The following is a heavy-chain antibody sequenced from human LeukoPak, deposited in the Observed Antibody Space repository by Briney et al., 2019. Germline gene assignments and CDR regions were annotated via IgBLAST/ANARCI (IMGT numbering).Heavy chain of an antibody. V-gene: IGHV1-18*01. CDR2: ISAYNGNT. J-gene: IGHJ5*02. CDR3: ARGVHVRKYDSNHNCFDP. Sequence: ASVKVSCKASGYTFTSYGISWVRQAPGQGLEWMGWISAYNGNTNYAQKLQGRVTVTRDMSTSTVYMELSSLRSDDTAVYYCARGVHVRKYDSNHNCFDPWGQGTLVTVSS. D-gene: IGHD3-22*01. CDR1: GYTFTSYG.